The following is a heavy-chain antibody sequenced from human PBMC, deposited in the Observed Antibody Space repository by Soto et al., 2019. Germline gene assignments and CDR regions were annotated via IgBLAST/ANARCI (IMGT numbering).Heavy chain of an antibody. J-gene: IGHJ4*02. D-gene: IGHD2-15*01. V-gene: IGHV4-34*01. CDR3: ERGGWPHGPLRH. Sequence: QVQLQQWGAGLLKPSETLSLTCAVYGGSFSGYYWSWIRQPPGKGLEWIGEINHSGSTNYNPSLNKRATLSVDPSTNEFCLILIAVTAADTAVYYCERGGWPHGPLRHWGQGSLISVAS. CDR1: GGSFSGYY. CDR2: INHSGST.